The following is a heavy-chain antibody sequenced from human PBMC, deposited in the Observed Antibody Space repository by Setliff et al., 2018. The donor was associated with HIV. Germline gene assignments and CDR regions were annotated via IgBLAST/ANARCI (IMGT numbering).Heavy chain of an antibody. CDR3: AKGYYHDSRGYPTGPAFDI. D-gene: IGHD3-22*01. V-gene: IGHV1-69*10. CDR2: LIPILGIA. CDR1: GGAFSGYA. J-gene: IGHJ3*02. Sequence: SVKVSCKASGGAFSGYALSWVRQAPGHGPEWMGGLIPILGIARYAQKFHGRVTISADTSTTTAYLEVSSLRSEDTAVYYCAKGYYHDSRGYPTGPAFDIWGQGTMVTVSS.